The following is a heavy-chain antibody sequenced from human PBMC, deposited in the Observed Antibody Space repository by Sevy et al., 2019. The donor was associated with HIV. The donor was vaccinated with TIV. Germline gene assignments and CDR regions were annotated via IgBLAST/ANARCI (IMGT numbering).Heavy chain of an antibody. CDR1: GYTLSQVS. CDR2: FDPEDGET. J-gene: IGHJ4*02. V-gene: IGHV1-24*01. CDR3: AITKDYYDSSGCPFDY. D-gene: IGHD3-22*01. Sequence: ASVKVSCKVSGYTLSQVSMYWVRQVPGKGLEWMGSFDPEDGETIYAQKFQGRLTMTEDTSTDTAYMELSSLKSEDTAVFYCAITKDYYDSSGCPFDYWGQGTLVTVSS.